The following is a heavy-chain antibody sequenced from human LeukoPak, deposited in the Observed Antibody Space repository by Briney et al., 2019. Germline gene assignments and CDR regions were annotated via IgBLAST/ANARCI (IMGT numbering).Heavy chain of an antibody. J-gene: IGHJ4*02. Sequence: PSETLSLTCAVYGGSFSDYHWTWIRQSPGKRLEWIGQISHSGTTRYNPSFNSRVTMPVDTSKNQFSLKLTSVTAADTAIYYCARGAPGFWGQGTLVTVSS. V-gene: IGHV4-34*01. CDR3: ARGAPGF. CDR2: ISHSGTT. CDR1: GGSFSDYH.